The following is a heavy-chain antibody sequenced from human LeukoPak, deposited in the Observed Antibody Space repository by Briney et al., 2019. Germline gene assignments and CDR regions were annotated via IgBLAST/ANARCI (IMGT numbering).Heavy chain of an antibody. CDR2: IIPIFGTA. V-gene: IGHV1-69*06. J-gene: IGHJ4*02. CDR3: ARVGTEVDYFDY. Sequence: VASVKVSCKASGGTFSSYAISWVRRAPGQGLEWMGGIIPIFGTANYAQKFQGRVTITADKSTSTAYMELSSLRSEDTAVYYCARVGTEVDYFDYWGQGTLVTVSS. CDR1: GGTFSSYA. D-gene: IGHD1-1*01.